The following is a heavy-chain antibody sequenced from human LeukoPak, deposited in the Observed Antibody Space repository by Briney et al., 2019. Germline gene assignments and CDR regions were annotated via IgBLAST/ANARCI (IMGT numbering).Heavy chain of an antibody. V-gene: IGHV4-59*01. CDR2: IYYTGTT. J-gene: IGHJ5*02. Sequence: SETLSLTCTVSGGSITNYYWSWIRQPPGKGLQWIGYIYYTGTTNYNASLKSRVTISVDTPRNQVSLKLTSVTAADTAVYYCARDAYSYGLGWFDPWGQGTLVTVSS. D-gene: IGHD5-18*01. CDR1: GGSITNYY. CDR3: ARDAYSYGLGWFDP.